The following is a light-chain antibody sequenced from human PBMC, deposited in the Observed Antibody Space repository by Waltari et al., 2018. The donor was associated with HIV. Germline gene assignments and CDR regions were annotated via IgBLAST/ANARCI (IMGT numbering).Light chain of an antibody. J-gene: IGKJ1*01. CDR2: WAS. Sequence: DIVMTQFPDSLAVSLGERATINCKYSQSVLLNSNKKDYLAWYQQRPGQPPKLIIYWASGRESVVPDRFSGSVSGAEFTLSISDFQAEDVAVYFCQQYFSSPTFGQGTRVEIK. CDR3: QQYFSSPT. V-gene: IGKV4-1*01. CDR1: QSVLLNSNKKDY.